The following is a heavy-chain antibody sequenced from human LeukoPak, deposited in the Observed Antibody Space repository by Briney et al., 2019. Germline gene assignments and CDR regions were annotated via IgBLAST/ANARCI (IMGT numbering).Heavy chain of an antibody. CDR2: ISYDGSNK. D-gene: IGHD3-10*01. V-gene: IGHV3-30*18. J-gene: IGHJ5*02. CDR1: GFILSSYG. Sequence: GGSLRLSCAASGFILSSYGMHWVRQAPGKGLEWVAFISYDGSNKYYADSVKGRFTISRDTSKNTVYLQMNSLRAEDTVVYYCAKEAFGGENWFDPWDQGTLVTVSS. CDR3: AKEAFGGENWFDP.